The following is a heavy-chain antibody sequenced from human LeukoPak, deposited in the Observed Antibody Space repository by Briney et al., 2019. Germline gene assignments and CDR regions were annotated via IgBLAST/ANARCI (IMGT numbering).Heavy chain of an antibody. CDR3: AREGGDYYDSSGFDY. CDR1: GGSLSSGGYS. V-gene: IGHV4-31*11. D-gene: IGHD3-22*01. Sequence: PSETLSLTCAVSGGSLSSGGYSWSWIRQPPGKGLEWIGYIYYSGSTYYNPSLKSRVTISVDTSKNQFSLKLSSVTAADTAVYYCAREGGDYYDSSGFDYWGQGTLVTVSS. CDR2: IYYSGST. J-gene: IGHJ4*02.